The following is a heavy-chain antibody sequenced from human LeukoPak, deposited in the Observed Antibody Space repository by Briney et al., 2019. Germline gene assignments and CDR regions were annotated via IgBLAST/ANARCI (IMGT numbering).Heavy chain of an antibody. J-gene: IGHJ4*02. CDR1: GVSFSGYY. Sequence: SETLSLTCGVYGVSFSGYYWSWIRQPPGKGLEWIGEINHSGSITYTPSLKSRVTISLDASKNQFSLKLSFMTAADTAIYYCARGRRSGLSGAVDYWGQGTLVNVS. CDR3: ARGRRSGLSGAVDY. CDR2: INHSGSI. D-gene: IGHD6-19*01. V-gene: IGHV4-34*01.